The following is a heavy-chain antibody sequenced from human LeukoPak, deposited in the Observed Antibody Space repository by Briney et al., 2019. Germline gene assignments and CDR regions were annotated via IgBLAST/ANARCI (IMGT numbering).Heavy chain of an antibody. CDR3: ARGTVPAANWFDP. Sequence: GGSLRLSCAASGFTFSSYSMNWVRQAPGKGLEWVSSISSSSSYIYYADSVKGRFTISRDNAKNSLYLQMNSLRAEDTAVYCCARGTVPAANWFDPWGQGTLVTVSS. D-gene: IGHD2-2*01. CDR1: GFTFSSYS. J-gene: IGHJ5*02. V-gene: IGHV3-21*01. CDR2: ISSSSSYI.